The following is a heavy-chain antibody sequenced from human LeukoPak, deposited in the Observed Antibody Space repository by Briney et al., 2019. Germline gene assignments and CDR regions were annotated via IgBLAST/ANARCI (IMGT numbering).Heavy chain of an antibody. CDR2: IYYSGSI. D-gene: IGHD6-19*01. Sequence: SETLSLTCTVSGGSISSYYWSWIRQPPGKGLEWIGFIYYSGSINYNPSLKSRVTISVDTSNNQFSLKLSSVTAADTAVYYCARSIAVAGRTAYYFDYWGQGTLVTVSS. V-gene: IGHV4-59*01. CDR1: GGSISSYY. CDR3: ARSIAVAGRTAYYFDY. J-gene: IGHJ4*02.